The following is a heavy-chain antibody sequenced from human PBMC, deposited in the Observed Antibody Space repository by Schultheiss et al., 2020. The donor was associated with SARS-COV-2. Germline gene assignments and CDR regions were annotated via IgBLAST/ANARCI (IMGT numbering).Heavy chain of an antibody. V-gene: IGHV1-18*01. Sequence: ASVKVSCKASGGTFSSYAISWVRQAPGQGLEWMGGISAYNGNTHYAQKFQGRVTMTTDTSTSTAYMEVRSLKSDDTAVYYCARRDIWAALDSWGQGTLVTVSS. D-gene: IGHD6-6*01. J-gene: IGHJ5*01. CDR3: ARRDIWAALDS. CDR2: ISAYNGNT. CDR1: GGTFSSYA.